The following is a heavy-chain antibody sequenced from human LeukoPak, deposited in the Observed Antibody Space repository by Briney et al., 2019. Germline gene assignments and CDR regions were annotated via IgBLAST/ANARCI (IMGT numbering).Heavy chain of an antibody. CDR3: AREPPGY. Sequence: PSETLSLTCTVSGGSVTSGNYYWNWIRQPAGKGLEWIGRIYINGGASYNPSLKSRVTISIDASKNQFSLKLSSVTAADTAVYYCAREPPGYWGQGILVTVSS. J-gene: IGHJ4*02. CDR1: GGSVTSGNYY. CDR2: IYINGGA. V-gene: IGHV4-61*02.